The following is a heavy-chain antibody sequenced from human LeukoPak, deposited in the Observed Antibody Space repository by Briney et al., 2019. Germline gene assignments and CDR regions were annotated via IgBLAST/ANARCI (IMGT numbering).Heavy chain of an antibody. CDR3: ARDTELQIAAAGPYYYYMDV. D-gene: IGHD6-13*01. Sequence: ASVKVSCKASGYTFTGYYMHWVRQAPGQGLEWMGWINPNSGGTNYAQKFQGRVTMTRDTSISTAYKELSRLRSDDAAVYYCARDTELQIAAAGPYYYYMDVWGKGTTVTVSS. CDR1: GYTFTGYY. CDR2: INPNSGGT. V-gene: IGHV1-2*02. J-gene: IGHJ6*03.